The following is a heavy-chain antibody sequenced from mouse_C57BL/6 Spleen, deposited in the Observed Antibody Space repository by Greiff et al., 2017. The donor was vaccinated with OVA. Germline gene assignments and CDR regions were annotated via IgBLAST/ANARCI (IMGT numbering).Heavy chain of an antibody. D-gene: IGHD3-2*02. Sequence: VQLQQSGPELVKPGASVKMSCKASGYTFTDYNMHWMKQSHGKSLEWIGYINPNNGGTSYNQKFKGKATLTVNKSSSTAYMELRSLTSEDSAVYYCASETAQATGFAYWGQGTLVTVSA. J-gene: IGHJ3*01. V-gene: IGHV1-22*01. CDR2: INPNNGGT. CDR3: ASETAQATGFAY. CDR1: GYTFTDYN.